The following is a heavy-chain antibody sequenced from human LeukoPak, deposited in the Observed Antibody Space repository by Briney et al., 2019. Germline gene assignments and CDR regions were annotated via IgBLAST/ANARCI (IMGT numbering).Heavy chain of an antibody. CDR2: IYYKCNT. V-gene: IGHV4-59*08. CDR1: GGSINSHY. Sequence: SETLSLTCTVSGGSINSHYWSWIRQPPGKGLAWIGDIYYKCNTNYNPSLKSRVTISVDTSRNHLSLKLTSVLAADTAIYYCVRRDNTGWNYFDYWGQGILVTGSS. J-gene: IGHJ4*02. CDR3: VRRDNTGWNYFDY. D-gene: IGHD6-19*01.